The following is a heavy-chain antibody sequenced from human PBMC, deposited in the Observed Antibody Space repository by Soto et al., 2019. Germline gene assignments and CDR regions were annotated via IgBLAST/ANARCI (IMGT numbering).Heavy chain of an antibody. J-gene: IGHJ4*02. CDR2: ISHDGTSR. V-gene: IGHV3-30-3*01. D-gene: IGHD3-10*01. CDR1: GFTFNIYA. Sequence: ESGGGVVQPGRSLRLSCAASGFTFNIYAMHWVRQAPGKGLEWVAVISHDGTSRYYADSVKGRVTISRDNSKSMVFVQMNSLGVEDTAVYYCARSSGVPTPAFAYWGQGPLVTVSS. CDR3: ARSSGVPTPAFAY.